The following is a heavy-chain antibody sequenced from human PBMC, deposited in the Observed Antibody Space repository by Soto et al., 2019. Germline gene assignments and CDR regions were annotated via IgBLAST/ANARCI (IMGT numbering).Heavy chain of an antibody. J-gene: IGHJ6*02. CDR2: VNNDGSGT. V-gene: IGHV3-74*01. CDR1: GYTFSRYW. Sequence: GGSLRLSCAAYGYTFSRYWIHWVRQAPGKGLVWVSRVNNDGSGTAYADSVEGRFTISRDNAKNTVYLQLNSLRAEDTADYYYYGMDVWGQGTTVTVSS. CDR3: YGMDV.